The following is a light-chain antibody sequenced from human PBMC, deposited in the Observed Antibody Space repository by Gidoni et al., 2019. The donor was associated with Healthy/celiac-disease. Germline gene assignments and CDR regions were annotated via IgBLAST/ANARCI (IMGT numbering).Light chain of an antibody. CDR3: QQYYSTPQT. CDR2: WAS. V-gene: IGKV4-1*01. CDR1: QSVLYSSNNKNY. Sequence: DTVMTQSPDSLAVSMGARATINCKSSQSVLYSSNNKNYLAWYQQKPGQPPKLLIYWASTRESGVPDRFSGSGSGTDFTRTIRSLQAEDVAVYYCQQYYSTPQTFGQXTKVEIK. J-gene: IGKJ1*01.